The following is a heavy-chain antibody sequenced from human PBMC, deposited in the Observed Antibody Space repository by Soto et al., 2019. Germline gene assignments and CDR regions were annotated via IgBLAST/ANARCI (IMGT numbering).Heavy chain of an antibody. Sequence: SETLSLTCTVSGGSISSYYWSWIRQPPGKGLEWIGYIYYSGSTNYNPSLKSRVTISVDTSKNQFSLKLSSVTAADTAVYYCARLTYYYGSGNIDYWGQGTLVTVSS. CDR2: IYYSGST. CDR3: ARLTYYYGSGNIDY. D-gene: IGHD3-10*01. J-gene: IGHJ4*02. V-gene: IGHV4-59*01. CDR1: GGSISSYY.